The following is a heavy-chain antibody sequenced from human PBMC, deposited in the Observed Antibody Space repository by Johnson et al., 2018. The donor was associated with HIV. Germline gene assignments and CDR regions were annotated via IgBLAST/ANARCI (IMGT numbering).Heavy chain of an antibody. CDR3: AKRNYGSGGNAFDI. CDR1: GFTFSNYA. J-gene: IGHJ3*02. Sequence: EQLVESGGGVVKPGGSLRLSCAASGFTFSNYAMTWVRQAPGKGLEWVSSITGSGGNTYDADSVKGRFTISRDNSKNTLYLQVNSLRAEDTAVYYCAKRNYGSGGNAFDIWGQGTMVTVSS. CDR2: ITGSGGNT. V-gene: IGHV3-23*04. D-gene: IGHD3-10*01.